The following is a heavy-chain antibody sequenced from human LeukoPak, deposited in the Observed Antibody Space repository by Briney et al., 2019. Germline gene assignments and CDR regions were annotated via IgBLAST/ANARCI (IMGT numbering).Heavy chain of an antibody. CDR1: GDSVSTNSAA. Sequence: SQTLSLTCAISGDSVSTNSAAWNWIRQSPSRGLGWLGRTYYRSKWYNDYAVSVKSRITINPDTSKNQFSLQLNSVTPEDTAAYYCARDKGGSGYDHLDSWGQGTLVTVSS. D-gene: IGHD5-12*01. CDR2: TYYRSKWYN. CDR3: ARDKGGSGYDHLDS. J-gene: IGHJ4*02. V-gene: IGHV6-1*01.